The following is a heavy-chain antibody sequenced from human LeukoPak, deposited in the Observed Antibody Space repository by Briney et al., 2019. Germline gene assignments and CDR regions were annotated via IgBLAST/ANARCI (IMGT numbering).Heavy chain of an antibody. V-gene: IGHV4-31*03. CDR2: ISNSGDT. J-gene: IGHJ4*02. CDR1: GASISSGHYY. CDR3: GRDRVYGGSSATDY. D-gene: IGHD1-26*01. Sequence: SQTLSLTCTVSGASISSGHYYWTWIRQRPGEGLEWIGLISNSGDTYYNPSLKSRVTISIEMSKNQFSLRLTSVTAADTALYYCGRDRVYGGSSATDYWGQGTLVTVSS.